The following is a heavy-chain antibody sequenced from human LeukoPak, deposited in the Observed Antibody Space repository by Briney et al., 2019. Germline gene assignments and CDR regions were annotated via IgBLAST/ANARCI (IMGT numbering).Heavy chain of an antibody. CDR3: ARDPAIYGTADNWFDP. Sequence: GGSLRLSCAASGFTFSSYWMHWVRQAPGNGLVWVSRINSDGSSTIYADSVKGRFTISRDNAKNTLYLQMTSLRAEDTAVYYCARDPAIYGTADNWFDPWGQGTLVTVSS. D-gene: IGHD2-21*01. J-gene: IGHJ5*02. V-gene: IGHV3-74*01. CDR2: INSDGSST. CDR1: GFTFSSYW.